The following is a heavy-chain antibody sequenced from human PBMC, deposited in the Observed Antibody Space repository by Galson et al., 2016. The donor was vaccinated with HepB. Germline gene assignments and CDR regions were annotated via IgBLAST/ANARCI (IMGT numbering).Heavy chain of an antibody. V-gene: IGHV4-59*01. Sequence: SETLSLTCNVSGGSISSYFWSWIRQSPGKGLEWIGYVYKSGNTNYSPSLKSRVTVSVDTSKNQFSLKLRSVTAADTAVYYCARGVTGTPYFDFWGQGALVTVSS. J-gene: IGHJ4*02. CDR1: GGSISSYF. CDR2: VYKSGNT. D-gene: IGHD2-21*02. CDR3: ARGVTGTPYFDF.